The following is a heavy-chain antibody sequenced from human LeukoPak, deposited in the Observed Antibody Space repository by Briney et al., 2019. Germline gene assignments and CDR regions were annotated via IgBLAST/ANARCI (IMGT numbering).Heavy chain of an antibody. V-gene: IGHV3-74*03. Sequence: ETLSLTCTVSGGSISSGGYYWSWVRQAPGKGLVWVSRINTDGSDTMYADSVKGRFTISRDNAKNTLYLQMNSLKAEDTAVYYCARDQGGSGPTTYDYWGQGNLVTVSS. CDR2: INTDGSDT. D-gene: IGHD6-19*01. J-gene: IGHJ4*02. CDR1: GGSISSGGYY. CDR3: ARDQGGSGPTTYDY.